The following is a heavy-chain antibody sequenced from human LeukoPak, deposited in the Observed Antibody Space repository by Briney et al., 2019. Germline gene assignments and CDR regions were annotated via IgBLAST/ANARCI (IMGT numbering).Heavy chain of an antibody. Sequence: PGGSLRLSCAASGFIFSDHWMHWVRQAPGRGLVWLSRINNDGSSTIYADSVKGRFTFSRDNAENTLFLEMSSLRVEDTAVYYCARVNYDFWSGYPPDMDVWGQGTTVTVSS. J-gene: IGHJ6*02. D-gene: IGHD3-3*01. CDR1: GFIFSDHW. CDR3: ARVNYDFWSGYPPDMDV. V-gene: IGHV3-74*01. CDR2: INNDGSST.